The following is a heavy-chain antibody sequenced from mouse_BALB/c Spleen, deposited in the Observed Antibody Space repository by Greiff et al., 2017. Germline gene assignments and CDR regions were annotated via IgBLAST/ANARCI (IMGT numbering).Heavy chain of an antibody. J-gene: IGHJ4*01. CDR1: GYSITSDYA. V-gene: IGHV3-2*02. D-gene: IGHD2-1*01. Sequence: EVKLVESGPGLVKPSQSLSLTCTVTGYSITSDYAWNWIRQFPGNKLEWMGYISYSGSTSYNPSLKSRISITRDTSKNQFFLQLNSVTTEDTATYYCARWEYYGNYNYAMDYWGQGTSVTVSS. CDR2: ISYSGST. CDR3: ARWEYYGNYNYAMDY.